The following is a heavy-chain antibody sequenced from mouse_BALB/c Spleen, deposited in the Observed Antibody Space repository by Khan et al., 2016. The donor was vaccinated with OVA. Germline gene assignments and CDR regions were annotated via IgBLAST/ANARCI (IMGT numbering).Heavy chain of an antibody. CDR3: ARELRLGGFAY. D-gene: IGHD1-2*01. Sequence: QMQLVESGPGLVAPSQSLSITCTVSGFSLTGFGINWVRQPPGKGLEWLGMIWGDGSTDYNSVLKSRLSISKDNSKSQVFLKMNSLQTDDTARYYCARELRLGGFAYWGQGTLVTVSA. CDR2: IWGDGST. V-gene: IGHV2-6-7*01. CDR1: GFSLTGFG. J-gene: IGHJ3*01.